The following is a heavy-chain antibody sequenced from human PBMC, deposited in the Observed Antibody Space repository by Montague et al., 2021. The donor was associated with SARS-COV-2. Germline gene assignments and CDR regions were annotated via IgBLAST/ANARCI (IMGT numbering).Heavy chain of an antibody. CDR1: GGSIGTYY. CDR3: ARDNYGDWGYYGLDV. D-gene: IGHD4-17*01. J-gene: IGHJ6*02. Sequence: SETLSLTCTVSGGSIGTYYWNWIRQSPGKGLEWLGYIYYTGSTKYSPSFKSRVTISMDTSRDQLSLRLKSVTAADTAVYYCARDNYGDWGYYGLDVWGQGTTVIVSS. V-gene: IGHV4-59*01. CDR2: IYYTGST.